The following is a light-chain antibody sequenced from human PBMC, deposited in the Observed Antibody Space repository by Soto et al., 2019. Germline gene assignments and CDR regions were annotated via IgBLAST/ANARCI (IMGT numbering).Light chain of an antibody. CDR2: DAS. CDR1: QSVSSY. J-gene: IGKJ1*01. CDR3: QQRSNWPPT. Sequence: EIVLTQSPATLSLSPGERATLSCRASQSVSSYLAWYKQKPGQAPRLLIYDASNRATGIPARFSGSGSGTDFSLTISSLEPEDFALYYCQQRSNWPPTFGQGTKVDI. V-gene: IGKV3-11*01.